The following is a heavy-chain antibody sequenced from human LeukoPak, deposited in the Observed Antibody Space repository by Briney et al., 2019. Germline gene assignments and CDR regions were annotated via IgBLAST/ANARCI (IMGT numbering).Heavy chain of an antibody. CDR2: INDSDPTT. Sequence: GGSLRLSCAASGFTFSSYAMSWVRQAPGKGLKWVSTINDSDPTTYYADSVKGRFTISRDNSKNTLYLQMNSLRADDTAVYYCASLGAVRDYWGQGTLVTVSS. D-gene: IGHD1-26*01. J-gene: IGHJ4*02. CDR1: GFTFSSYA. V-gene: IGHV3-23*01. CDR3: ASLGAVRDY.